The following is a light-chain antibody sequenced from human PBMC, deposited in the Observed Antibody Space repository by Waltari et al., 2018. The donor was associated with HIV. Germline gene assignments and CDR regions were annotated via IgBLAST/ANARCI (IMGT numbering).Light chain of an antibody. CDR1: QSITSTY. Sequence: EIVLTQSPGTLCLSPGERATLSCRASQSITSTYLAWYQQKPGQAPRVLIHGASSRATGIPDRFSGSGSGTDFTLTISRLEPEDFAVYFCQQYGNSPLTFGGGTKVEIK. CDR3: QQYGNSPLT. V-gene: IGKV3-20*01. J-gene: IGKJ4*01. CDR2: GAS.